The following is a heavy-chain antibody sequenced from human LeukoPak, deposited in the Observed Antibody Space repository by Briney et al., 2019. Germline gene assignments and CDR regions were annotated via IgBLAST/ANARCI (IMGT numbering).Heavy chain of an antibody. J-gene: IGHJ5*02. Sequence: ASVKDSCKASGYTFTSYEINWVRQATGQGLEWMGWMDPNSGNTAYGKKFQGRVTMTRDTSIRTAYMELSSLRPEDTAVYYCARDLGNWFDPWGQGTLVTVSS. CDR1: GYTFTSYE. CDR2: MDPNSGNT. V-gene: IGHV1-8*01. CDR3: ARDLGNWFDP.